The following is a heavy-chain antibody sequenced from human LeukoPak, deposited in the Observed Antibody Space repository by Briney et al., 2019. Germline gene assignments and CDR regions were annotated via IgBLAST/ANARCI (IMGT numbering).Heavy chain of an antibody. CDR2: IYHSGST. J-gene: IGHJ3*02. CDR3: ARVTGPFDI. CDR1: GGSISSGGYS. V-gene: IGHV4-30-2*01. Sequence: TLSLTCAVSGGSISSGGYSWSWIRQPPGKGLEWIGYIYHSGSTYYNPSLKSRVTISVDRSKNQFSLKLSSVTAADTAVYYCARVTGPFDIWGQGTMVTVSS.